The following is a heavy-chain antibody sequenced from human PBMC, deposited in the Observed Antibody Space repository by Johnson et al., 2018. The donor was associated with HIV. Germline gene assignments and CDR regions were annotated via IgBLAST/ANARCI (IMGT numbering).Heavy chain of an antibody. J-gene: IGHJ3*02. CDR2: ISWNSGNI. D-gene: IGHD3-16*01. CDR1: GFTFSDYY. V-gene: IGHV3-11*05. Sequence: QVQLVESGGGLVKPGGSLRLSCAASGFTFSDYYMSWIRQAPGKGLEWVSGISWNSGNIAYADSVKGRFTISRDNAKNSLYLQMNTLRAEDTAVYYCAREGRGRIDAFDIWGQGTMVTVSS. CDR3: AREGRGRIDAFDI.